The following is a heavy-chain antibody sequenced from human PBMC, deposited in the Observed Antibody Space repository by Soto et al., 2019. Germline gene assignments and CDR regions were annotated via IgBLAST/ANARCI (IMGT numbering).Heavy chain of an antibody. J-gene: IGHJ6*02. CDR1: GYTFTSYG. Sequence: ASVKVSCKASGYTFTSYGISWVRQAPGQGLEWMGWISAYNGNTNYAQKLQGRVTMTTDTSTSTAYMELRSLRSDDTAVYYCATRYSSSWRVYYYYYGMDVWGQGTTVTVSS. CDR2: ISAYNGNT. D-gene: IGHD6-13*01. V-gene: IGHV1-18*01. CDR3: ATRYSSSWRVYYYYYGMDV.